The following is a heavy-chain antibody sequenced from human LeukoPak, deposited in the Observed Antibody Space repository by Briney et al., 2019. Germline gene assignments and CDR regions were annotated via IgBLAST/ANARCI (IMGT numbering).Heavy chain of an antibody. CDR3: ARPGIYYDSSGYYDY. CDR1: GGSISSYY. CDR2: IYYSGST. Sequence: PSETLSLTCTVSGGSISSYYWSWIRQSPGKGLEWIGYIYYSGSTNYNPSLKSRVTISVDTSKDQFSLKLSSVTAADTAVYYCARPGIYYDSSGYYDYWGQGTLVTVSS. J-gene: IGHJ4*02. D-gene: IGHD3-22*01. V-gene: IGHV4-59*08.